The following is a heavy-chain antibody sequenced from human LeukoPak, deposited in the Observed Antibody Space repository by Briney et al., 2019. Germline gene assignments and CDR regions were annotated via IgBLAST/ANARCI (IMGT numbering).Heavy chain of an antibody. D-gene: IGHD6-6*01. CDR1: GFTFSSYS. V-gene: IGHV3-21*01. J-gene: IGHJ4*02. Sequence: GGSLRLSCAASGFTFSSYSMNWVRQAPGKGLEWVSSISSSSSYIYYADSVKGRFTISRDNAKNSLHLQMNSLRAEDTAVYYCARSSRLTFDYWGQGTLVTVSS. CDR2: ISSSSSYI. CDR3: ARSSRLTFDY.